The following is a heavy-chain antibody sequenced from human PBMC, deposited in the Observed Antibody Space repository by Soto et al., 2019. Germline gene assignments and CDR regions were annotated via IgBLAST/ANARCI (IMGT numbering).Heavy chain of an antibody. CDR2: ISYDGSNK. CDR3: ARASISYYYYYGMDV. CDR1: GFTFSSYA. Sequence: PGGSLRLSCAASGFTFSSYAMHWVRQAPGKGLEWVAVISYDGSNKYYADSVKGRFTISRDNSKNTLYLQMNSLRAEDTAGYYCARASISYYYYYGMDVWGQGTTVTVSS. D-gene: IGHD3-9*01. V-gene: IGHV3-30-3*01. J-gene: IGHJ6*02.